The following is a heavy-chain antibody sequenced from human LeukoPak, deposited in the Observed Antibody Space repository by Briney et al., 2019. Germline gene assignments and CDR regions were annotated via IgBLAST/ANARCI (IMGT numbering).Heavy chain of an antibody. V-gene: IGHV4-4*07. CDR2: IYTSGST. D-gene: IGHD6-13*01. J-gene: IGHJ3*02. Sequence: SETLSLTCTVSGGSISSYYWSWIRQPAGKGLEWIGRIYTSGSTNYNPSLKSRVTMSVDTSKNQFSLKLSSVTAADTAVYYCARDQTSSSWSGAFDIWGQGTMVTVSS. CDR3: ARDQTSSSWSGAFDI. CDR1: GGSISSYY.